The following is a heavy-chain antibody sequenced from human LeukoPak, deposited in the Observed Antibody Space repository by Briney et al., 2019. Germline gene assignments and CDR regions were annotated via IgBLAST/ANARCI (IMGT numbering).Heavy chain of an antibody. CDR2: VNPSGDST. CDR1: GYTFIRYY. D-gene: IGHD3/OR15-3a*01. CDR3: ARWTTTYLDY. Sequence: ASVKVSCKASGYTFIRYYIHWVRQAPGQGLEWMGIVNPSGDSTNYAQKFQGRVTVTRDTSTSTVYMELSSLGSEDTAVYYCARWTTTYLDYWGQGTLVTVSS. V-gene: IGHV1-46*01. J-gene: IGHJ4*02.